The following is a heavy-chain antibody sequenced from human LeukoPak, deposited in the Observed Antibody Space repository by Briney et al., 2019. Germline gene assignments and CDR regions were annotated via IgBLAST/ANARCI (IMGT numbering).Heavy chain of an antibody. J-gene: IGHJ4*02. D-gene: IGHD4-11*01. CDR1: GFIFSHYG. CDR2: IWHDGSSK. Sequence: PGRSLRLSCAASGFIFSHYGMHWVRQAPGKGLEWVAVIWHDGSSKYYADSVKGRFTISRDNSENTVYLQMNRLRAEDTAVYYCAKDAQRGFDYSNSLEYWGQGDLVTVSS. V-gene: IGHV3-33*06. CDR3: AKDAQRGFDYSNSLEY.